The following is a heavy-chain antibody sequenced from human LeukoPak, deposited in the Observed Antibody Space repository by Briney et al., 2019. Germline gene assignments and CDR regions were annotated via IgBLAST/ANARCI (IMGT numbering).Heavy chain of an antibody. Sequence: PSETLSLTCTVSGYSISSGYYWGWIQQPPGKGLEWIGSIYHSGSTYYNPSLKSRVTISVDTSKNQFSLKLSSVTAAGTAVYYCARAVYSSSWPRNYYYYYMDVWGKGTTVTVSS. CDR2: IYHSGST. J-gene: IGHJ6*03. CDR3: ARAVYSSSWPRNYYYYYMDV. D-gene: IGHD6-13*01. CDR1: GYSISSGYY. V-gene: IGHV4-38-2*02.